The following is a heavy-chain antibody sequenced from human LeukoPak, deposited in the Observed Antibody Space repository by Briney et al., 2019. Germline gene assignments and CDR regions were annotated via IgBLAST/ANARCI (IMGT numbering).Heavy chain of an antibody. Sequence: GGSLRLSCAASGFKFDDYVMSWVRHAPGKGLEWVSGINWNGGSTGYAVSVKGRFTISRDNAKNSLYLQMNSLRAEDTALYYCARGASGTTFDYWGQGTLVTVSS. CDR1: GFKFDDYV. V-gene: IGHV3-20*04. J-gene: IGHJ4*02. CDR2: INWNGGST. CDR3: ARGASGTTFDY. D-gene: IGHD1-1*01.